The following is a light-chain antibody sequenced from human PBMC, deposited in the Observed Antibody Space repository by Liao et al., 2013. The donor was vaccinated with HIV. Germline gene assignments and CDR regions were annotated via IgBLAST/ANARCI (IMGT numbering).Light chain of an antibody. CDR1: KLGDKY. Sequence: SYELTQPPSVSVSPGQTANIACSGDKLGDKYACWYQQKPGQSPVLVIYQDTMRPSGIPERFSGSKSGNTATLTISATQAMDEADYYCQAWDIRTGVFGGGTKLTVL. CDR2: QDT. J-gene: IGLJ3*02. CDR3: QAWDIRTGV. V-gene: IGLV3-1*01.